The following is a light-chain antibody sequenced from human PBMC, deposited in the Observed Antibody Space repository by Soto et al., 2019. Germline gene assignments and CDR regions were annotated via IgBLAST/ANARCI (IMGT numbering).Light chain of an antibody. Sequence: DIVMTQSPDSLAVSLGERATINCKSSQSLLYTSSNKNSLAWYQQRPGQPPKLLMYWASTRESGVPDRFTGSGSGTDFTLTSSSLQAEDVAVYYCQQYHRIPGTFGPGTKVDIK. V-gene: IGKV4-1*01. J-gene: IGKJ3*01. CDR1: QSLLYTSSNKNS. CDR2: WAS. CDR3: QQYHRIPGT.